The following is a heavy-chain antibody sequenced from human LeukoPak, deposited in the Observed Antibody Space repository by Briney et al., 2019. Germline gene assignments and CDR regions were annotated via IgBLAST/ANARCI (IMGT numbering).Heavy chain of an antibody. J-gene: IGHJ4*02. V-gene: IGHV3-23*01. D-gene: IGHD3-16*01. CDR2: LRGNGDT. Sequence: GGSLTLSCAASGFTFSSYAMSWVREAPARGLEGVSSLRGNGDTFYADSVKGWFTLSRDESRNTVYLHLSNLRVEDTAIYYCAKASWVSSADAVLWGQGTVVTVSS. CDR3: AKASWVSSADAVL. CDR1: GFTFSSYA.